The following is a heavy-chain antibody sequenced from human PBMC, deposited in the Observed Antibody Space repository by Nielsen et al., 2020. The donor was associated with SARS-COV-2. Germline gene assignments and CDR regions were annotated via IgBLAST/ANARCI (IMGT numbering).Heavy chain of an antibody. CDR3: AKDRVSGGNFLDY. V-gene: IGHV3-30*18. CDR1: GFTFSSYG. Sequence: GESLKISCAASGFTFSSYGMHWVRQAPGKGLEWVAVISYDGSNKYYADSVKGRFTISRDNSKNTLYLQMNSLRAEDTAVYYCAKDRVSGGNFLDYWGQGTLVTVSS. J-gene: IGHJ4*02. D-gene: IGHD4-23*01. CDR2: ISYDGSNK.